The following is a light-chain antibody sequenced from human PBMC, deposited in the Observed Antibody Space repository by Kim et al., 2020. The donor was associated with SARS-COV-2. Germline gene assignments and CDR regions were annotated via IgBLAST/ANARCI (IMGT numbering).Light chain of an antibody. CDR2: LNSDGSH. V-gene: IGLV4-69*01. CDR3: QTWGTGFWV. CDR1: SGNGSNA. J-gene: IGLJ3*02. Sequence: SVKVTCPRSSGNGSNAIAWRQQRPGKGPRFLMRLNSDGSHIKGVGIPDRFAGSRSGAERYLTISSLRSDDEADYYCQTWGTGFWVFGGGTQLTVL.